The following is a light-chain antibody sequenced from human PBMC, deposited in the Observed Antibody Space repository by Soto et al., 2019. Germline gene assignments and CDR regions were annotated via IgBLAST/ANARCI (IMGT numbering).Light chain of an antibody. CDR1: QSVSTY. V-gene: IGKV3-11*01. CDR2: DAS. Sequence: EIVLTQSPATLSLSPGERATLSCRASQSVSTYLAWYQQKPGQSPRLLIYDASNRATGIPARFSGSGSGTDFTLTIRSLVPEDFAVYYCQQRSNWPMYTFGQGTKLEIK. CDR3: QQRSNWPMYT. J-gene: IGKJ2*01.